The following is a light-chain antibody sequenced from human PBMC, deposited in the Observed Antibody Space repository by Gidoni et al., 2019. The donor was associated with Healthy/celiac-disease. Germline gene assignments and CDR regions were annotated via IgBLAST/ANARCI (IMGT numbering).Light chain of an antibody. J-gene: IGKJ1*01. CDR1: QSFSSSY. Sequence: EIALTQSPGTLSLSPGERATLSCRASQSFSSSYLAWYQQKPGQAPRLLIYGASSRATGIPDRFSGSGSGTDFTLSISRLEPEDFVVYYCQQYGSSPWTFGQGTKVEIK. CDR3: QQYGSSPWT. V-gene: IGKV3-20*01. CDR2: GAS.